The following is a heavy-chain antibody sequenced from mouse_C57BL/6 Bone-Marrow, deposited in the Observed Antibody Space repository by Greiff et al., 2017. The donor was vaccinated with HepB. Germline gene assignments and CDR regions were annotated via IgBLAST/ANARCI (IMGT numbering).Heavy chain of an antibody. D-gene: IGHD2-3*01. CDR2: ISDGGSYT. J-gene: IGHJ4*01. Sequence: EVKVVESGGGLVKPGGSLKLSCAASGFTFSSYAMSWVRQTPEKRLEWVATISDGGSYTYYPDNVKGRFTISRDNAKNNLYLQMSHLKSEDTAMYYCAREGAGYYPNYYAMDYWGQGTSVTVSS. CDR3: AREGAGYYPNYYAMDY. CDR1: GFTFSSYA. V-gene: IGHV5-4*01.